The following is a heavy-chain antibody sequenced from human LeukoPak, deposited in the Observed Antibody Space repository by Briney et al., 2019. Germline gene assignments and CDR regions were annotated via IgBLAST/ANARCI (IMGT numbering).Heavy chain of an antibody. Sequence: GGSLRLSCAASGFTFSSYAMHWVRQAPGKGLEWVAVISYDGSNKYYADSVKGRFTISRDNSKNTLYLQMNSLRAEDTAVYYCARYFSGSYYTSTDAFDIWGQGTMVTVSS. CDR2: ISYDGSNK. CDR3: ARYFSGSYYTSTDAFDI. V-gene: IGHV3-30-3*01. J-gene: IGHJ3*02. D-gene: IGHD1-26*01. CDR1: GFTFSSYA.